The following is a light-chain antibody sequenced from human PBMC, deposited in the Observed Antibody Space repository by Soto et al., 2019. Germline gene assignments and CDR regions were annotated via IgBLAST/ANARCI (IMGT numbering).Light chain of an antibody. CDR3: QQYNTYPKT. CDR2: AAS. Sequence: DIQMTQSPSTLSASVGDRVTITCWASQSISYWLAWYQQKPGNAPKLLIYAASSLESGVPSRLGGSGYGTELTLTISSMQTDDSASYYCQQYNTYPKTFGHGTKVDIK. V-gene: IGKV1-5*01. J-gene: IGKJ1*01. CDR1: QSISYW.